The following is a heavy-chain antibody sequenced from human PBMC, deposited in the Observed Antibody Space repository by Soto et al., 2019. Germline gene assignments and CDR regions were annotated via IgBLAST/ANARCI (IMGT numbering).Heavy chain of an antibody. CDR1: GGTFSTYA. CDR3: ARSQGGSSSLDIYYYYYYGMDV. Sequence: QVQLVQSGAEVKKPGSSVKVSCKAPGGTFSTYAISWVRQAPGQGLEWMGGVIPIFGTPKYAQKFQGRVTITADESTSTGNMELRSLRSEDTAVYSCARSQGGSSSLDIYYYYYYGMDVWGQGTTVTVSS. D-gene: IGHD2-15*01. CDR2: VIPIFGTP. J-gene: IGHJ6*02. V-gene: IGHV1-69*01.